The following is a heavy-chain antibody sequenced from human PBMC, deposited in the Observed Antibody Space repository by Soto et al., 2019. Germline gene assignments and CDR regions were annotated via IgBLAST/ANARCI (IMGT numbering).Heavy chain of an antibody. CDR3: ATDVLAY. CDR2: IKSKNDGGTT. D-gene: IGHD6-13*01. Sequence: GGSLRLSCVASGFTFNNAWMSWVRQTPGKGLELVGRIKSKNDGGTTDYAAPVKGRFTISRDDSKNTLYLQMNSLIMEDTAVYYCATDVLAYWGQGTQVTVSS. J-gene: IGHJ4*02. V-gene: IGHV3-15*01. CDR1: GFTFNNAW.